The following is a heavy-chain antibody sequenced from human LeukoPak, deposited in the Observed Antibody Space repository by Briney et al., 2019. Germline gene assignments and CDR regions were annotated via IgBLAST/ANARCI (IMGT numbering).Heavy chain of an antibody. J-gene: IGHJ5*02. D-gene: IGHD3/OR15-3a*01. Sequence: SETLSLTCTVSGGSISSSSYYWGWIRQPPGKGLEWIGSIYYSGSTYYNPSLKSRVTISVDTSKNQFSLKLSSVTAADTAVYYCARISPYDLYWLDPWGQGTLVTVSS. V-gene: IGHV4-39*07. CDR1: GGSISSSSYY. CDR3: ARISPYDLYWLDP. CDR2: IYYSGST.